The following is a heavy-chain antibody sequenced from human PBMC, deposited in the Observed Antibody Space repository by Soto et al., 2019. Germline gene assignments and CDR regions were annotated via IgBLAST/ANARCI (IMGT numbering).Heavy chain of an antibody. CDR2: ISYDGSNK. CDR3: AKEDSRWPKGFDY. V-gene: IGHV3-30*18. D-gene: IGHD6-13*01. Sequence: QVQLVESGGGVVQPGRSLRLSCAASGFTFSSYGMHWVRQAPGKGLEWVAVISYDGSNKYYADSVKGRFTISRDNSKNTLYLQMNSLRAEDTAVYYCAKEDSRWPKGFDYWGQGTLVTVSS. CDR1: GFTFSSYG. J-gene: IGHJ4*02.